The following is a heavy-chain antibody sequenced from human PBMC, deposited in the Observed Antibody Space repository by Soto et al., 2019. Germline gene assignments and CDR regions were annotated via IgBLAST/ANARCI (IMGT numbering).Heavy chain of an antibody. CDR3: AGEDDYDILTGYDAFDI. Sequence: PGGSLRLSCAASGFTFSSYEINWVRQAPGKGLEWVSYISSSGSTIYYADSVKGRFTISRDNAKNSLYLQMNSLRAEDTAVYYCAGEDDYDILTGYDAFDIWGQGTMVTISS. D-gene: IGHD3-9*01. CDR1: GFTFSSYE. CDR2: ISSSGSTI. J-gene: IGHJ3*02. V-gene: IGHV3-48*03.